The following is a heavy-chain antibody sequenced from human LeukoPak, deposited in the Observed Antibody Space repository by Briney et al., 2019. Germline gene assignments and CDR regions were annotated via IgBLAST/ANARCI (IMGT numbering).Heavy chain of an antibody. J-gene: IGHJ3*02. D-gene: IGHD2-15*01. CDR1: GFTVSSNY. CDR3: ARGHSSDAFDI. CDR2: IYSGGST. Sequence: GGSLRLSCAAAGFTVSSNYMSWFRQAPGKGLEWVSVIYSGGSTYYADSVKGRFTISRDNSKNTLYLQMNSLRAEDTAVYYCARGHSSDAFDIWGQGTMVTVSS. V-gene: IGHV3-66*02.